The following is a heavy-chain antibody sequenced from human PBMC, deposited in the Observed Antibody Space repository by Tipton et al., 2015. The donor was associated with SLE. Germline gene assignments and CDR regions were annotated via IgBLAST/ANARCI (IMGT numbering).Heavy chain of an antibody. CDR1: GFTFSSYA. J-gene: IGHJ4*02. D-gene: IGHD3-10*01. V-gene: IGHV3-23*01. Sequence: SLRISCAASGFTFSSYAMSWVRQAPGKGLEWVSAISGSGGSTYYADSVKGRFTISRDNSKNTLYLQMNSLRAEDTAVYYCAKDGITMVQGRDYWGQGTLVTVPS. CDR3: AKDGITMVQGRDY. CDR2: ISGSGGST.